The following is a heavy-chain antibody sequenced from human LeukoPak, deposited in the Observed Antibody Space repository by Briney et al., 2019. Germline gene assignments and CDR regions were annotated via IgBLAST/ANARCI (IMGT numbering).Heavy chain of an antibody. CDR2: ISSNGGIT. D-gene: IGHD2-15*01. Sequence: GESLRLSCSASGFTFSNYAMLWVRQAPGKGLEYVSDISSNGGITYYAHSVKSRFTVSIDNSKNMPYLQMNSLRAEDTAVYFCVKDKYPVVVAEALDYWGQGILVIVSS. CDR1: GFTFSNYA. J-gene: IGHJ4*02. CDR3: VKDKYPVVVAEALDY. V-gene: IGHV3-64D*09.